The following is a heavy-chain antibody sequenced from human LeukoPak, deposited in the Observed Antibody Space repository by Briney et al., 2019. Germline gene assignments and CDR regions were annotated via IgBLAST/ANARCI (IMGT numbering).Heavy chain of an antibody. CDR1: GFTFSSFA. D-gene: IGHD1-26*01. CDR3: ASNRATVALYPAQFDY. J-gene: IGHJ4*02. V-gene: IGHV3-30-3*01. CDR2: ISYDGTNK. Sequence: GGSLRLSCAASGFTFSSFAMHWVRQAPGKGLEWVAVISYDGTNKYYADSVKGRFTISRDNSKNTLYLQMNSLRTEDTAVYYYASNRATVALYPAQFDYWGQGTLVTVSS.